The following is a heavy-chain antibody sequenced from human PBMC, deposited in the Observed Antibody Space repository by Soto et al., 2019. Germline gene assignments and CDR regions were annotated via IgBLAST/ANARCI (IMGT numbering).Heavy chain of an antibody. CDR2: VYYRGRS. V-gene: IGHV4-39*01. Sequence: SETLSHTCTVSGGSVTNSSYYWGWIRQSPGKGLEWIGYVYYRGRSYSKSSVKSRVTISVDTSKNRFSLSLDSVTASDTTVYLCVSQRTAVPTQAYFDYWGPGALVTVSS. CDR1: GGSVTNSSYY. J-gene: IGHJ4*02. CDR3: VSQRTAVPTQAYFDY. D-gene: IGHD2-21*02.